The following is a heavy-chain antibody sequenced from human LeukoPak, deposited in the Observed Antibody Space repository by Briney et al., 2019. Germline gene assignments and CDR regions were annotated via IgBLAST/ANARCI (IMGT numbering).Heavy chain of an antibody. CDR3: AKVLLCFGELGGPSDY. CDR2: ISGSGGST. D-gene: IGHD3-10*01. J-gene: IGHJ4*02. V-gene: IGHV3-23*01. Sequence: GGSLRLSCTAYGFTFGVYAMTWVRHAPGKGLEWASDISGSGGSTYYADSVNGRFTISRDNSKNTLYLQMNSLRAEDTAVYYCAKVLLCFGELGGPSDYWGQGTLVTVSS. CDR1: GFTFGVYA.